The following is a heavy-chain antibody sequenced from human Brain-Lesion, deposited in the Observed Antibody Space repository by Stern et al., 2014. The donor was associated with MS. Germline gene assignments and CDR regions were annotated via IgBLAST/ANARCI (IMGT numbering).Heavy chain of an antibody. CDR2: IYYRGST. CDR1: GGSISSNSYY. D-gene: IGHD3-10*01. J-gene: IGHJ4*02. V-gene: IGHV4-39*01. Sequence: QVQLQESGPGLVKPSETLSLTCTVSGGSISSNSYYWGWIRQPPGKGLEWIGRIYYRGSTYYNPSLKSRVTIFKDKSKKQFSLNLKSVTAADTAVYFCAKVWLGELPENPFDYWGQGTLVTVSS. CDR3: AKVWLGELPENPFDY.